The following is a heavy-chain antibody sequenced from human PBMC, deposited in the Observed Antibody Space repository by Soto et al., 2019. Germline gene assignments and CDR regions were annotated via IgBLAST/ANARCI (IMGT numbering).Heavy chain of an antibody. V-gene: IGHV3-23*01. Sequence: GGSLRLSCAASGFTFSSYAMSWVRQAPGKGLEWVSTISGSGGGTYYADSMKGRFTISRDNSKNTLYLQMYGLRVEDTAVYYCARESDHWGQGTLVTVSS. CDR2: ISGSGGGT. J-gene: IGHJ4*02. CDR3: ARESDH. CDR1: GFTFSSYA.